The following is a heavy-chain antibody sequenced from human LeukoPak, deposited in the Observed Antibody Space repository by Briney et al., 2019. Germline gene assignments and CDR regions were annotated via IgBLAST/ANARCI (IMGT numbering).Heavy chain of an antibody. V-gene: IGHV1-8*01. CDR1: GYTFTSYD. Sequence: APVKVSCKASGYTFTSYDINWVRQATGQGLEWMGWMNPNSGNTGYAQKFQGRVTMTRNTSISTAYMELSSLRSEDTAVYYCARADTAMVSYYYGMDVWGQGTTVTVSS. CDR3: ARADTAMVSYYYGMDV. D-gene: IGHD5-18*01. CDR2: MNPNSGNT. J-gene: IGHJ6*02.